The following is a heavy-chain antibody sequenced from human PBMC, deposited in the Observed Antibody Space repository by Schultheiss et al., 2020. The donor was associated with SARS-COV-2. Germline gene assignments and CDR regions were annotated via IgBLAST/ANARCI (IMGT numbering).Heavy chain of an antibody. J-gene: IGHJ4*02. CDR2: IYTSGST. CDR3: ARHEAAAGTTLHY. Sequence: SETLSLTCAVYGGSFSGYYWSWIRQPPGKGLEWIGRIYTSGSTNYNPSLKSRVTMSVDTSKNQFSLKLSSVTAADTAVYYCARHEAAAGTTLHYWGQGTLVTVSS. V-gene: IGHV4-59*10. D-gene: IGHD6-13*01. CDR1: GGSFSGYY.